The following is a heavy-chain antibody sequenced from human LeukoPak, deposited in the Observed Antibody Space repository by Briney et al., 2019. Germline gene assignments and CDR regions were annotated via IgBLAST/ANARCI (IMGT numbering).Heavy chain of an antibody. CDR3: ARHCSGGSCYDWFDP. D-gene: IGHD2-15*01. Sequence: GASVKVSCKAFGYTFTSYYMHWVRQAPGQGLEWMGIINPSGGSTSYAQKFQGRVTMTRDTSTSTVYMELSSLRSEDTAVYYCARHCSGGSCYDWFDPWGQGTLVTVSS. CDR1: GYTFTSYY. CDR2: INPSGGST. V-gene: IGHV1-46*01. J-gene: IGHJ5*02.